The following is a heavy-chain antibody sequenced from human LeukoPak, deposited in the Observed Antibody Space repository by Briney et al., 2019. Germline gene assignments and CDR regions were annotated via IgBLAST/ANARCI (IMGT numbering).Heavy chain of an antibody. J-gene: IGHJ3*02. CDR2: IYYSGGT. CDR1: GGSISSYY. CDR3: ARGGYSSLGWHQPDAFDI. V-gene: IGHV4-59*01. Sequence: SETLSLTCTVSGGSISSYYWSWIRQPPGKGLEWIGYIYYSGGTNYNPSLKSRVTISVDTSKNQFSLKLSSVTAADTAVYYCARGGYSSLGWHQPDAFDIWGQGTMVTVSS. D-gene: IGHD6-19*01.